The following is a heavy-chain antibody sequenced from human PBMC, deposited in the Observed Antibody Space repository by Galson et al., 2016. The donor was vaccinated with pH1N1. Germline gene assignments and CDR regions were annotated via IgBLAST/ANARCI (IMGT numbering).Heavy chain of an antibody. J-gene: IGHJ4*02. CDR2: IKQDGSEK. D-gene: IGHD1-26*01. V-gene: IGHV3-7*01. CDR3: ARYVGRSGSY. Sequence: SLRLSCAASGFAISSYWMTWVRQAPGKGLEWVANIKQDGSEKYYVDSVKGRFAISRDNAKNLLYLQMNSLRAEDTAVYYCARYVGRSGSYWGQGVVVTVSS. CDR1: GFAISSYW.